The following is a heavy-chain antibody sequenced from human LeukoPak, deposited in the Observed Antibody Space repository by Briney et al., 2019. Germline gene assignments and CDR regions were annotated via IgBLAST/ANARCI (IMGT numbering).Heavy chain of an antibody. D-gene: IGHD3-10*01. CDR2: INPNSGGT. CDR3: ARRASVGRVRRGTMVRGVTSSDYYYYYMDV. CDR1: GYTFTGYY. Sequence: ASVKVSCKASGYTFTGYYMHWVRQAPGQGLEWMGWINPNSGGTNYAQKFQGRVTMTRDTSISTAYMEPRSLRSDDTAVYYCARRASVGRVRRGTMVRGVTSSDYYYYYMDVWGKGTTVTISS. V-gene: IGHV1-2*02. J-gene: IGHJ6*03.